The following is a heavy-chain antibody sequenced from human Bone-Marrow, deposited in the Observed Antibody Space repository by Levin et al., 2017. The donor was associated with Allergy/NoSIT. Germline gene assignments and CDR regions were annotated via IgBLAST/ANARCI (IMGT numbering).Heavy chain of an antibody. CDR2: ISGSGAGT. CDR3: AKGHVIVVIMTAFDY. CDR1: GFTFNKYA. D-gene: IGHD2-15*01. V-gene: IGHV3-23*01. Sequence: PGESLKISCAASGFTFNKYAMNWVRQAPGKGLEWVSGISGSGAGTYYADSVKGRFTISRDNSKNTLYLLMNSLSADDTALYYCAKGHVIVVIMTAFDYWGQGTPVTVSS. J-gene: IGHJ4*02.